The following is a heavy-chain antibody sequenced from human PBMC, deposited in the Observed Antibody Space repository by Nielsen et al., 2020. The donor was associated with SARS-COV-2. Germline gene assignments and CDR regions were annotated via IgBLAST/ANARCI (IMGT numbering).Heavy chain of an antibody. CDR2: IYYSGST. J-gene: IGHJ4*02. Sequence: SETLSLTCTVSGGSISSYYWSWIRQPPGKGLEWIGYIYYSGSTNYNPSLKSRVTISVDTSKNQFSLKLSSVTAADTAVYYCARHSDYYDSSGPFDYWGQGTLVTVSS. D-gene: IGHD3-22*01. V-gene: IGHV4-59*08. CDR1: GGSISSYY. CDR3: ARHSDYYDSSGPFDY.